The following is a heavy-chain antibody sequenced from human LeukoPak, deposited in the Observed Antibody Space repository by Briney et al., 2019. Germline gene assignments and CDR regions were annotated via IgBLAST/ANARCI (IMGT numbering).Heavy chain of an antibody. CDR2: IYYSRST. J-gene: IGHJ6*03. V-gene: IGHV4-39*01. CDR3: ARQLYVSGSYYAPMDV. Sequence: PSETLSLTCTVSGGSISSSSYYWGWIRQPPGKGLEWIGSIYYSRSTYYNPSLKSRVTISVDTSKNQFSLKLSSVTAADTAVYFCARQLYVSGSYYAPMDVWGKGTTVTISS. CDR1: GGSISSSSYY. D-gene: IGHD3-10*01.